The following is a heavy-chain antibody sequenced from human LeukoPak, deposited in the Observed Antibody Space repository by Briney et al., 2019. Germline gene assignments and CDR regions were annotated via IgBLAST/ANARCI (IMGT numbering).Heavy chain of an antibody. CDR1: GGSISSGGYS. Sequence: SETLSLTCAVSGGSISSGGYSWSWIRQPPGKGLEWIGYIYHSGSTYYNPSLKSRVTISVDRSKNQFSLKLSSVTAADTAVYYCARGGTTWPYYFDYWGQGTLVTVSS. J-gene: IGHJ4*02. CDR2: IYHSGST. V-gene: IGHV4-30-2*01. CDR3: ARGGTTWPYYFDY. D-gene: IGHD2/OR15-2a*01.